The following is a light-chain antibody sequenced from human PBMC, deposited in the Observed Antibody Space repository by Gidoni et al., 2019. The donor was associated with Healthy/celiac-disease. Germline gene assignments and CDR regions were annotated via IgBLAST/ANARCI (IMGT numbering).Light chain of an antibody. Sequence: EIVVTQSPATLSVSPGERVTLSCRASQSVSRKLAWYQQRPGQAPRLLISDASTRATGIPARFSGSGSGTEYTLTISSLQSEDFAVYYCQQYNEWSTFGQGTKVEI. CDR3: QQYNEWST. CDR1: QSVSRK. CDR2: DAS. J-gene: IGKJ1*01. V-gene: IGKV3-15*01.